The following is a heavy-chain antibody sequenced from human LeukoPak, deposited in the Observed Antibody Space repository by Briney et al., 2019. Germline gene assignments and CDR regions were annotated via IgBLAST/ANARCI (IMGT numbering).Heavy chain of an antibody. CDR2: IIPIFGTA. J-gene: IGHJ4*02. CDR1: GYTFTSYG. CDR3: ARVRITMVRGISYFDY. Sequence: GASVKVSCKASGYTFTSYGITWVRQAPGQGLEWMGGIIPIFGTANYAQKFQGRVTITADESTSTAYMELSSLRSEDTAVYYCARVRITMVRGISYFDYWGQGTLVTVSS. D-gene: IGHD3-10*01. V-gene: IGHV1-69*13.